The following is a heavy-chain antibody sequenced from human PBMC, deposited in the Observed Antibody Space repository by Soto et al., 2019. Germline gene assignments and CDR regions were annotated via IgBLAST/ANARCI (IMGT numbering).Heavy chain of an antibody. D-gene: IGHD5-12*01. CDR3: ARDRGRVVATSLYYYHGMDV. Sequence: SVKVSCKASGGTFSSYAISWVRQAPGQGLEWMGGIIPIFGTANYAQKFQGRVTITADESTSTAYMELSSLRSEDTAVYYCARDRGRVVATSLYYYHGMDVWGQGTTVTVSS. CDR1: GGTFSSYA. J-gene: IGHJ6*02. V-gene: IGHV1-69*13. CDR2: IIPIFGTA.